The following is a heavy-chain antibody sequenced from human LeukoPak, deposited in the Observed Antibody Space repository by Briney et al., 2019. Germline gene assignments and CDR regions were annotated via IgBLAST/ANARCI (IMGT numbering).Heavy chain of an antibody. CDR2: IYYSGST. D-gene: IGHD5-18*01. CDR3: ARAGSYRQLWSS. Sequence: PSETLSLTCTVSGGSISSYYWSWIRQPPGKGLEWIGYIYYSGSTNYNPSLKSRVTMSVDTSKNQFSLKLSSVTAADTAVYYCARAGSYRQLWSSWGQGILVTVSS. CDR1: GGSISSYY. J-gene: IGHJ5*02. V-gene: IGHV4-59*01.